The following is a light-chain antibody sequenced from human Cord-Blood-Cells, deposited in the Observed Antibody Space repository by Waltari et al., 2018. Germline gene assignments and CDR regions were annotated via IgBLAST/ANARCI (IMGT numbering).Light chain of an antibody. J-gene: IGKJ3*01. CDR3: QQYGSSLYT. CDR1: QSVSSSY. CDR2: GAS. Sequence: EIVLTQSPGTLSLSPGDRATISCRASQSVSSSYLAWYQQKPGQAPRLLIYGASSRATAIPDRFSGSGSGTDFTLTISRLEPEDFAVYYCQQYGSSLYTFGPGTKVDIK. V-gene: IGKV3-20*01.